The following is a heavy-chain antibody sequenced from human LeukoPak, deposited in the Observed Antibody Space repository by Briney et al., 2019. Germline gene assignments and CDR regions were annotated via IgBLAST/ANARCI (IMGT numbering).Heavy chain of an antibody. CDR3: ARALRGRSGSSVYYFDY. J-gene: IGHJ4*02. V-gene: IGHV1-8*01. D-gene: IGHD1-26*01. CDR1: RYTFTSYD. Sequence: ASVKVSCKASRYTFTSYDINWVRQATGQGLEWMGWMNPNSGNTGYAQKFQGRVTMTRNTSISTAYMELSSLRSEDTAVYYCARALRGRSGSSVYYFDYWGQGTLVTVSS. CDR2: MNPNSGNT.